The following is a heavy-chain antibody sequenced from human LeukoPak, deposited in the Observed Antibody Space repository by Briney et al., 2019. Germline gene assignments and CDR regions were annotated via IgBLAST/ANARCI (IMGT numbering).Heavy chain of an antibody. Sequence: PGGSLRLSCAASGFTFSSYSMNWVRQAPGKGLEWVSSISSSSSYIYYADSVKGRFTISRDNAKNSLYLQMNSLRAEDTAVYYCARDGRGGSGSYYDFDYWGQGTLVSVSS. V-gene: IGHV3-21*01. CDR1: GFTFSSYS. J-gene: IGHJ4*02. CDR2: ISSSSSYI. CDR3: ARDGRGGSGSYYDFDY. D-gene: IGHD3-10*01.